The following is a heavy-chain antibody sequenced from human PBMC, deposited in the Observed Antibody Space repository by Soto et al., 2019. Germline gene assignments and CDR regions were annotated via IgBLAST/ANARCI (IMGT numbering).Heavy chain of an antibody. V-gene: IGHV3-23*01. D-gene: IGHD1-26*01. J-gene: IGHJ4*02. CDR3: SGAESPDTAYFSLY. Sequence: TGGSLRLSCAASGFTFSSYAMSWVRQAPGKGLEWVSAISGSGGSTYYADSVKGRFTISRDNSKNTLYLQMNSLRAEDSAVYYCSGAESPDTAYFSLYWGQGTPVTVSS. CDR1: GFTFSSYA. CDR2: ISGSGGST.